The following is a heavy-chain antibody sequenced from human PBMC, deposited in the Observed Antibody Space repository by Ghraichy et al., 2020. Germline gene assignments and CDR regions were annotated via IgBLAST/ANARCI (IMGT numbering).Heavy chain of an antibody. CDR3: AKDQGGIAVPESLRRYYYYGMDV. CDR2: IRYDGSNK. CDR1: EFTFSSYG. J-gene: IGHJ6*02. Sequence: GGSLRLSCAASEFTFSSYGMHWVRQAPGKGLEWVAFIRYDGSNKYYADSVRGRFTISRDNSKNTLYLHMNSLRAEDTAVYYCAKDQGGIAVPESLRRYYYYGMDVWGQGTTVTVSS. V-gene: IGHV3-30*02. D-gene: IGHD6-19*01.